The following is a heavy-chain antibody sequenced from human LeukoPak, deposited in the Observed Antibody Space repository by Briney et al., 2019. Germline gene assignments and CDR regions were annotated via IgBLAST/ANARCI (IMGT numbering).Heavy chain of an antibody. D-gene: IGHD6-13*01. Sequence: GGSLRLSCAASGFTFSSYGMHWVRQAPGKGLEWVSSISGSGGSTYYADSVKGRFTISRDNSKNTLYLQMNSLRAEDTAVYYCAKEAVGSRTNYNWFDPWGQGTLVTVSS. CDR1: GFTFSSYG. J-gene: IGHJ5*02. V-gene: IGHV3-23*01. CDR2: ISGSGGST. CDR3: AKEAVGSRTNYNWFDP.